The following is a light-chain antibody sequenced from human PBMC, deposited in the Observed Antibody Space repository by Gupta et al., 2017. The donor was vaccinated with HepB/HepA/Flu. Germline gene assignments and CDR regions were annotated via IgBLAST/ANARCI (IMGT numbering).Light chain of an antibody. CDR1: SSDVGGYNY. CDR2: DVS. V-gene: IGLV2-14*01. CDR3: SSYTSSSTWV. J-gene: IGLJ3*02. Sequence: SALTQPASVSGSPGQSITISCTGTSSDVGGYNYVSWYQQHPGKAPKLMIYDVSNRSAGVSNRFSGSKSGNTASLTISGLQEEDEADYYCSSYTSSSTWVFGGGTKLTVL.